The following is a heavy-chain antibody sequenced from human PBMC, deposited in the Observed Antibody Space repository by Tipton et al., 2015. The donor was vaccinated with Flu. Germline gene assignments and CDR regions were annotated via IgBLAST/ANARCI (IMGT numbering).Heavy chain of an antibody. CDR3: ATVSSYYFFFDS. CDR1: GYSISSGFY. D-gene: IGHD1-26*01. Sequence: TLSLTCTVSGYSISSGFYWGWIRQPPGKGLEWIGNIYRSGSTFYNPSLKSRVTISVDTSKNQFSLKLSSVTAADTAVYYWATVSSYYFFFDSWGQGTLITVSS. J-gene: IGHJ4*02. CDR2: IYRSGST. V-gene: IGHV4-38-2*02.